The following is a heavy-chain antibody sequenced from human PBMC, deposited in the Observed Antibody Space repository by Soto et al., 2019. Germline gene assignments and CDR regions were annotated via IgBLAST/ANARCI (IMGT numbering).Heavy chain of an antibody. CDR1: GFTFSSYG. Sequence: GGFLRLSCAASGFTFSSYGMHWVRQAPGKGLEWVAIISYDGSNKYYADSVKGRFTISRDNSKNTLYLQMNSLRADDTAVYYCAKDLAAYCSGGSCSRLGYWGQGTMVTVS. J-gene: IGHJ4*02. V-gene: IGHV3-30*18. D-gene: IGHD2-15*01. CDR2: ISYDGSNK. CDR3: AKDLAAYCSGGSCSRLGY.